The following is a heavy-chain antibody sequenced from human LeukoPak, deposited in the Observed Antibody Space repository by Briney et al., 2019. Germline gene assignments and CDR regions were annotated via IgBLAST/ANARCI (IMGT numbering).Heavy chain of an antibody. J-gene: IGHJ4*02. D-gene: IGHD6-13*01. CDR1: GFTFSDAW. CDR2: IKTKTDGGTT. Sequence: GGSLRLSCAASGFTFSDAWVSWVRQAPGKGLEWVGRIKTKTDGGTTDYAAPLKGRFTISRDDSKNILYLEMDSLKTEDTAVYYCATERYSSRWYHNWGQGTLVTVSS. CDR3: ATERYSSRWYHN. V-gene: IGHV3-15*01.